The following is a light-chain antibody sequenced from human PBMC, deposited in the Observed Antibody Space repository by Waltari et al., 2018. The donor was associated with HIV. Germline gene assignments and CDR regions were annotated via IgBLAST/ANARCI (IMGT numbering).Light chain of an antibody. J-gene: IGLJ2*01. CDR2: RNT. V-gene: IGLV1-47*01. CDR1: SSNIGSNY. Sequence: QSVLTQPPSASGTPGQRVTISCSGSSSNIGSNYVYWYQQLPGPAPKHLLFRNTQGPSGVPDRFSGPKSGTSAALAISGLRSEDEADYYCAAWDDSLSGVVFGGGTKLTVL. CDR3: AAWDDSLSGVV.